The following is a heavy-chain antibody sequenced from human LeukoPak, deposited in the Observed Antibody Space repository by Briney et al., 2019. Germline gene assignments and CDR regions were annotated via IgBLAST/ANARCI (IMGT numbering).Heavy chain of an antibody. CDR2: INHSGST. Sequence: SETLSLTCAVYSGSFSGYYWSWIRQPPGKGLEWIGEINHSGSTNYNPSLKSRVTISVDTSKNQFSLKLSSVTAADTAVYYCASTLTYWFGGGLADWGQGTLVTVSS. D-gene: IGHD3-10*01. V-gene: IGHV4-34*01. CDR1: SGSFSGYY. J-gene: IGHJ4*02. CDR3: ASTLTYWFGGGLAD.